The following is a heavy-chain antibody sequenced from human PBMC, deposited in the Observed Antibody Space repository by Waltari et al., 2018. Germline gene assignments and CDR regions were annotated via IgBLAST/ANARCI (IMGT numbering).Heavy chain of an antibody. Sequence: EVQLVESGGGLVQPGGSLRLSCAASGFTFSSYEMNWVRQAQGKGLEWVSYISSSGSTIYYADSVKGRFTISRDNAKNSLYLQMNSLRAEDTAVYYCAREGIGGGAFDIWGQGTMVTVSS. CDR1: GFTFSSYE. D-gene: IGHD3-16*01. J-gene: IGHJ3*02. CDR2: ISSSGSTI. V-gene: IGHV3-48*03. CDR3: AREGIGGGAFDI.